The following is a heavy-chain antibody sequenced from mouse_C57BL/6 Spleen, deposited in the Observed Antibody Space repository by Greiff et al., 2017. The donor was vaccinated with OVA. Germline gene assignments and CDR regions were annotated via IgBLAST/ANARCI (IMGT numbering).Heavy chain of an antibody. Sequence: QVQLQQSGPELVKPGASVKISCKVSGYAFSSSWMNWVKQRPGKGLEWIGRIYPGDGDTNYNGKFKGKATLTADKSSSTAYMQLSSLTSEDSAVYFCARSGGYWGQGTTLTVSS. CDR1: GYAFSSSW. V-gene: IGHV1-82*01. J-gene: IGHJ2*01. CDR2: IYPGDGDT. D-gene: IGHD3-1*01. CDR3: ARSGGY.